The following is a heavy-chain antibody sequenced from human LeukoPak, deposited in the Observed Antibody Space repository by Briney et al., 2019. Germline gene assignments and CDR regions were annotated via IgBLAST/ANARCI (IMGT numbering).Heavy chain of an antibody. CDR1: GFTVRSNY. V-gene: IGHV3-66*01. CDR3: ARDRTHSSRLVLGYYHYYGMDV. CDR2: IYSGGST. Sequence: GGSLRLSCAASGFTVRSNYMSWVRQAPGVGLEWVSVIYSGGSTYYADSVKGRFTISRDNSKNTLYLQMHSLRAEDTAVYYCARDRTHSSRLVLGYYHYYGMDVWGQGTTVTVSS. J-gene: IGHJ6*02. D-gene: IGHD6-19*01.